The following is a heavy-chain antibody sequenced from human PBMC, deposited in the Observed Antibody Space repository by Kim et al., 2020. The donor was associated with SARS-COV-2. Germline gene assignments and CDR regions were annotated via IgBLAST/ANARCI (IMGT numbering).Heavy chain of an antibody. J-gene: IGHJ4*02. CDR3: ARGGAVVVVAATPPEPPFDY. V-gene: IGHV4-34*01. CDR1: GGSFSGYY. Sequence: SETLSLTCAVYGGSFSGYYWSWIRQPPGKGLEWIGEINHSGSTNYNPSLKSRVTISVDTSKDQFSLKLSSVTAADTAVYYCARGGAVVVVAATPPEPPFDYWGQGTLVTVSS. CDR2: INHSGST. D-gene: IGHD2-15*01.